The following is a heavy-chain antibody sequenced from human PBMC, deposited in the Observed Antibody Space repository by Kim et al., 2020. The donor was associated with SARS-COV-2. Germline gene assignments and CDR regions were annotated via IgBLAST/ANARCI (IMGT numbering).Heavy chain of an antibody. V-gene: IGHV3-30*18. J-gene: IGHJ6*01. CDR2: ISYDGTDK. D-gene: IGHD2-8*02. CDR3: TKSRQPGAGYFHYYATDV. Sequence: GGSLRLSCAGSGFLFSDTGIHWVRQAPGKGLEWVAVISYDGTDKNYLESVNGRFTISRDNSRNTVFLLMNSLRSDDSAVYYCTKSRQPGAGYFHYYATDV. CDR1: GFLFSDTG.